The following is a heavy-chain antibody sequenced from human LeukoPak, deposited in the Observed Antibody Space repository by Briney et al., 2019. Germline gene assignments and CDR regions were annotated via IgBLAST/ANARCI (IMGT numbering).Heavy chain of an antibody. CDR3: AKRGVVSRVLLVGFHKEAYYFDS. D-gene: IGHD3-10*01. J-gene: IGHJ4*02. Sequence: GRSLRLSCAVSGITLSNTGVSWVRQAPGKGLESVALLRVGGGGTNYADYVQGRFTISRDNPKNTVYLQMNSLRAEDTAVYFCAKRGVVSRVLLVGFHKEAYYFDSWGQGALVTVSS. V-gene: IGHV3-23*01. CDR2: LRVGGGGT. CDR1: GITLSNTG.